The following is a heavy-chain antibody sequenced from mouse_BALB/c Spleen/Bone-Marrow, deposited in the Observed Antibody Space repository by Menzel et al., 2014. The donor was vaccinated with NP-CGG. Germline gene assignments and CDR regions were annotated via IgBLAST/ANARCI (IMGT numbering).Heavy chain of an antibody. CDR3: ASSPYGYFDC. CDR1: GFTFSSFG. CDR2: ISSGSSTI. J-gene: IGHJ2*01. V-gene: IGHV5-17*02. D-gene: IGHD1-1*01. Sequence: EVMLVESGGGLVQPGGSRKLSCAASGFTFSSFGMHWVRQAPEKGLEWVAYISSGSSTIYYADTVKGRFTISRDNPKNTLSLQMTSLRSEDTAMYYCASSPYGYFDCWGQGTTLTVSS.